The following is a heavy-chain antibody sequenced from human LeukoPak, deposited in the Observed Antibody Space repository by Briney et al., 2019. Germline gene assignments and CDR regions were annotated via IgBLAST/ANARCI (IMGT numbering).Heavy chain of an antibody. CDR1: GGSISSGGYY. CDR2: IYYSGST. Sequence: SETLSLTCTVSGGSISSGGYYWSWIRQHPGKGLEWIGYIYYSGSTYYNPSLKSRVTISVDTSKNQFSLKLSSVTAADTAVYYCASLYVGRKGDYGMDVWGQGTTVTVSS. D-gene: IGHD2-2*02. V-gene: IGHV4-31*03. J-gene: IGHJ6*02. CDR3: ASLYVGRKGDYGMDV.